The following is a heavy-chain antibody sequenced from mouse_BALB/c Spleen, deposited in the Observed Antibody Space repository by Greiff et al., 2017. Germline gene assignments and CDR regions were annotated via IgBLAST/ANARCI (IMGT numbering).Heavy chain of an antibody. Sequence: EVMLVESGGGLVKLGGSLKLSCAASGFTFSSYYMSWVRQTPEKRLELVAAINSNGGSTYYPDTVKGRFTISRDNAKNTLYLQMSSLKSEDTALYYCARQYYYGSSSAWFAYWGQGTLVTVSA. CDR1: GFTFSSYY. CDR3: ARQYYYGSSSAWFAY. D-gene: IGHD1-1*01. J-gene: IGHJ3*01. V-gene: IGHV5-6-2*01. CDR2: INSNGGST.